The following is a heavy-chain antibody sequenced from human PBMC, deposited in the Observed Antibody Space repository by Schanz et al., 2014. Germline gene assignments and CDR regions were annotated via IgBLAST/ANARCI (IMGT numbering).Heavy chain of an antibody. V-gene: IGHV3-23*01. CDR1: GFTFSTHA. CDR2: ISCDHRNT. J-gene: IGHJ3*02. CDR3: AKSDAFDI. Sequence: EMQLLESGGGLIQPGGSLRLSCAASGFTFSTHAMSWVRQAPGKGLKWVSYISCDHRNTFSADSVKGRYTISRDNSKNTLYLEVNSLRAEDTAVDCCAKSDAFDIWGQGTLVTVSS.